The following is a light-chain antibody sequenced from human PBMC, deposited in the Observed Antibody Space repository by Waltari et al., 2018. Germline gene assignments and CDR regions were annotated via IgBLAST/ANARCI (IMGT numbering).Light chain of an antibody. CDR2: DVS. CDR1: SNDVRGYNS. CDR3: SSQSSNDVVL. J-gene: IGLJ2*01. V-gene: IGLV2-14*01. Sequence: QSALTQPASVSWSPGQSVTIFCAGTSNDVRGYNSVPWYQEHPGQAPRIIIYDVSDRPSGVSDRFSGSTSGNTASLTISGLQAEDEADYYCSSQSSNDVVLFGGGTKLTVL.